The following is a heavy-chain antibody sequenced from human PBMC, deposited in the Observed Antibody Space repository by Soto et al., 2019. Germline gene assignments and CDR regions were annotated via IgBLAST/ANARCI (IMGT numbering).Heavy chain of an antibody. D-gene: IGHD3-10*01. CDR2: IYYSGST. J-gene: IGHJ6*02. CDR1: GGSISSYY. V-gene: IGHV4-59*01. CDR3: GSYFGGGLDV. Sequence: SETLSLTCTVSGGSISSYYWSWIRQPPGKGLEWIGYIYYSGSTNYNPSLKSRVTISVDTSKNQFSLKLSSVTAADTAVYYCGSYFGGGLDVWGQGPTVIVSS.